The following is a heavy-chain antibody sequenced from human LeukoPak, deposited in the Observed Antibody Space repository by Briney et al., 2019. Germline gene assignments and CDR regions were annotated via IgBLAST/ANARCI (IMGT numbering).Heavy chain of an antibody. CDR1: GFTFSNAW. V-gene: IGHV3-15*01. CDR2: IKSKTDGGTT. CDR3: TTLYSSSWFEPYFDY. D-gene: IGHD6-13*01. Sequence: GGSLRLSCAASGFTFSNAWMSWVRRAPGKGLEWVGRIKSKTDGGTTDYAAPVKGRFTISRDDSKNTLYLQMNSLKTEDTAVYYCTTLYSSSWFEPYFDYWGQGTLVTVSS. J-gene: IGHJ4*02.